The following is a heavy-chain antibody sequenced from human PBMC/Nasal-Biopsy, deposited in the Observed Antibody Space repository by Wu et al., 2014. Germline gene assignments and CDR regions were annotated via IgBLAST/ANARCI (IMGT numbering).Heavy chain of an antibody. CDR3: ARVRFAGMGFDH. D-gene: IGHD1-26*01. V-gene: IGHV4-59*01. Sequence: TLSLTCTVSDGSIFDYNWGWIRQPPGKGLEWIGNIHYRTPNPNPANYNPSLRSRVTISIDTSKNQFSLKLTSATAADTAVYFCARVRFAGMGFDHWGQGTLVTVSS. CDR1: DGSIFDYN. CDR2: IHYRTPNPNPA. J-gene: IGHJ5*02.